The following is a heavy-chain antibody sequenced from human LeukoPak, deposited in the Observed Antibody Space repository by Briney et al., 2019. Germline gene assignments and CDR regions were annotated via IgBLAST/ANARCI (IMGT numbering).Heavy chain of an antibody. V-gene: IGHV3-30*02. CDR1: GFTFSSYG. D-gene: IGHD1-26*01. J-gene: IGHJ4*02. CDR2: IRYDGSNK. Sequence: GGSLRLSCAASGFTFSSYGMHWVRQAPGKGLEWVAFIRYDGSNKYYADSVKGRFTISRDNSKNTQYLQMNSLRAEDTAVYYCANLNSGSYYFDYWGQGTLVTVSS. CDR3: ANLNSGSYYFDY.